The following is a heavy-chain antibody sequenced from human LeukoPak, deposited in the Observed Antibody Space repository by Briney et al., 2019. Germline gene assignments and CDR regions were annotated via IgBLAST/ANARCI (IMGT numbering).Heavy chain of an antibody. V-gene: IGHV1-18*01. CDR2: ISAYNGNT. D-gene: IGHD2-21*02. Sequence: ASVKVSCKASGYTFTSYGISWVRQAPGQGLEWMGWISAYNGNTNYAQKLQGRVTMTTDTSTSTAYMELRSLRSDDTAVYYCARGLHAPPSYYYYGMDVWGQGTTVTVSS. CDR1: GYTFTSYG. J-gene: IGHJ6*02. CDR3: ARGLHAPPSYYYYGMDV.